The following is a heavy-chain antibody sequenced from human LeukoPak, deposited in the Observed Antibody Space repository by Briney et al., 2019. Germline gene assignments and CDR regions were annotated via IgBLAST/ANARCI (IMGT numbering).Heavy chain of an antibody. J-gene: IGHJ4*02. D-gene: IGHD5-18*01. Sequence: WIRQHPGEGLEWIGYIYSSGSIYCDPSLRGRVTMSVDTSKNQFSLKLSSVTAADTAVYYCARELPAGYSYGLNYFDYWGQGTLVTVSS. V-gene: IGHV4-31*02. CDR3: ARELPAGYSYGLNYFDY. CDR2: IYSSGSI.